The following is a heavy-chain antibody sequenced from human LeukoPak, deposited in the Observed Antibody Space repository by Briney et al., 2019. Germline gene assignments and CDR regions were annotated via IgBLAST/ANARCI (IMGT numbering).Heavy chain of an antibody. CDR1: GGSFSGYY. D-gene: IGHD6-13*01. J-gene: IGHJ4*02. CDR2: INLTGST. CDR3: ARVGGYSSSWYVKGPFDY. V-gene: IGHV4-34*01. Sequence: SETLSLPCGVHGGSFSGYYCSWIRQPPGKGLEWIGEINLTGSTNYNPSLKSRVTISVDTSKNQFSLKLSSVTAADTAVYYCARVGGYSSSWYVKGPFDYWGQGTLVTVSS.